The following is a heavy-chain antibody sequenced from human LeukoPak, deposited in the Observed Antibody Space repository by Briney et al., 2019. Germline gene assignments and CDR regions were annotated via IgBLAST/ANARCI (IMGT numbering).Heavy chain of an antibody. V-gene: IGHV1-46*01. CDR2: INPSGGST. J-gene: IGHJ1*01. Sequence: ASVKVSCRASGYTFTSYYMHWVRQAPGQGLEWMGIINPSGGSTSYAQKFQGRVTMTRDTSTSTLYMELSSLRSEDTAVYYCARVLGTEYFQHWGQGTLVTVSS. D-gene: IGHD3-10*01. CDR1: GYTFTSYY. CDR3: ARVLGTEYFQH.